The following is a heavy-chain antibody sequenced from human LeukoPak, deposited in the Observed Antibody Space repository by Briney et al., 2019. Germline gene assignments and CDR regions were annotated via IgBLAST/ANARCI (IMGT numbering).Heavy chain of an antibody. J-gene: IGHJ4*02. CDR1: GFTFSGSA. CDR2: IRSKANSYAT. V-gene: IGHV3-73*01. Sequence: GGSLRLSCAASGFTFSGSAMHWVRQASGKGLEWVGRIRSKANSYATAYAASVKGRFTISRDDSKNTAYLQMNSLKTEDTAVYYCTRRLATRDYWAQGTLVTVPS. CDR3: TRRLATRDY.